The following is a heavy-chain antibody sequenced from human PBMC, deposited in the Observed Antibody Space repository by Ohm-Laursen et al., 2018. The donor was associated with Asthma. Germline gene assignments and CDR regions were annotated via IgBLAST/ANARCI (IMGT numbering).Heavy chain of an antibody. CDR1: GYTFTSYG. CDR2: ISAYNGNT. Sequence: EASVKVSCKASGYTFTSYGISWVRQAPGQGLEWMGWISAYNGNTNYAQKLQGRVTMTTDTSTSTAYMELRSLRSDDTAVYYCVRVIDLLYASWFDPWGQGTLVTVSS. J-gene: IGHJ5*02. V-gene: IGHV1-18*01. CDR3: VRVIDLLYASWFDP. D-gene: IGHD2-8*01.